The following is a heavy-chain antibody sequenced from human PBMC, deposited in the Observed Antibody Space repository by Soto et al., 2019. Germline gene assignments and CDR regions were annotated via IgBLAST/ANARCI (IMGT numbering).Heavy chain of an antibody. D-gene: IGHD3-10*01. J-gene: IGHJ4*02. Sequence: QVQLQESGPGLVKPSETLSLTCTVSGGSISSYYWSWIRQPPGKGLEWIGYIYYSGSTNYNPSLKRRVTRSVDTSKTQFSLKLSPVTAADTAVYYCARQSVGPYGSGSYFDYWGQGTLVTVSS. V-gene: IGHV4-59*08. CDR2: IYYSGST. CDR3: ARQSVGPYGSGSYFDY. CDR1: GGSISSYY.